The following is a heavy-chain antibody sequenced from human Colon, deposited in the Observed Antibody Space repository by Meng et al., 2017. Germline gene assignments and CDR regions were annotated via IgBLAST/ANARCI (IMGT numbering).Heavy chain of an antibody. CDR3: ARYFYDSRGVTWFDP. D-gene: IGHD3-22*01. J-gene: IGHJ5*02. CDR1: GGSISSGDYY. CDR2: FYFSGNT. Sequence: DPGPGLVRPSQTLSLTCPASGGSISSGDYYWSWSRQHPGKGLEWIGYFYFSGNTYYNPSLKSRVSISVDTSKNRFSLNLSSVTAADTAVYYCARYFYDSRGVTWFDPWGQGTLVTVSS. V-gene: IGHV4-31*03.